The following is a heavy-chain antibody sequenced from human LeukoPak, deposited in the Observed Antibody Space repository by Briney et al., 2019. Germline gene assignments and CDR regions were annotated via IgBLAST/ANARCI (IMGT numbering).Heavy chain of an antibody. D-gene: IGHD3-10*01. J-gene: IGHJ6*03. V-gene: IGHV3-21*01. Sequence: GGSLRLSCAASGFTFSDYYMNWVRQAPGKGLEWVSSISSSSSYIYYADSVKGRFTISRDNAKNSLYLQMNSLRAEDTAVYYCVGDYGSGSYYSHYYYYMDVWGKGTTVTISS. CDR3: VGDYGSGSYYSHYYYYMDV. CDR2: ISSSSSYI. CDR1: GFTFSDYY.